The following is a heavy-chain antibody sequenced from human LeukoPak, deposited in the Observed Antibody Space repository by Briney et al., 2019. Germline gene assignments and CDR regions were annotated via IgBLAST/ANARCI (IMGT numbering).Heavy chain of an antibody. V-gene: IGHV4-59*01. CDR3: ARDRYYYDSSGTRWFDS. CDR1: GGSISSYY. J-gene: IGHJ5*01. CDR2: IYHSGST. Sequence: SETLSLTCTVSGGSISSYYRTWIRQPPGKGLEWIGYIYHSGSTNYNPSLKSRVTISVDTSKNQFSLKLSSVTAADTAVYYCARDRYYYDSSGTRWFDSWGQGTLVTVSS. D-gene: IGHD3-22*01.